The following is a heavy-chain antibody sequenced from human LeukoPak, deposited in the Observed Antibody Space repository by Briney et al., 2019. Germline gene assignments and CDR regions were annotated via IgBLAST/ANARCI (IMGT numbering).Heavy chain of an antibody. V-gene: IGHV3-23*01. CDR3: AKLTGDSSY. CDR1: GFTFSTYA. Sequence: GGSLRLSCAASGFTFSTYAMSWVRQAPGKGLGWVSTITGSGGSTYYADSVKGRFTISRDNSKNTLYVQMNSLRAEDTAIYYCAKLTGDSSYWGQGTLVTVSS. D-gene: IGHD7-27*01. J-gene: IGHJ4*02. CDR2: ITGSGGST.